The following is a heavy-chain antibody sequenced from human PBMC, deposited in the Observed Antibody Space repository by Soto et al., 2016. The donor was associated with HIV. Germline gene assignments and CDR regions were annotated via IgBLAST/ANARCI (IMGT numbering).Heavy chain of an antibody. J-gene: IGHJ6*02. V-gene: IGHV3-66*01. CDR3: AREGGSGSYYNCYYYYYGMDV. CDR2: IYSGGST. CDR1: GFTVSSNY. Sequence: EVQLVESGGGLVQPGGSLRLSCAASGFTVSSNYMSWVRQAPGKGLEWVSVIYSGGSTYYADSVKGRFTISRDNSKNTLYLQMNSLRAEDTAVYYCAREGGSGSYYNCYYYYYGMDVWGQGTTVTVSS. D-gene: IGHD3-10*01.